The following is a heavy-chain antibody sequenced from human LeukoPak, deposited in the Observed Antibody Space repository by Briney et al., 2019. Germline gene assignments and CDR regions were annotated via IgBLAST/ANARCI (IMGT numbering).Heavy chain of an antibody. CDR1: GSTVSSNY. J-gene: IGHJ3*02. CDR3: AKDQLLNVVVVISDAFDI. Sequence: GGSLRLSCAASGSTVSSNYMSWVRQAPGKGLEWVSAISGSGGSTYYADSVKRRFTLSRDNSKNTLYLQMNSLRAEDTAVYYCAKDQLLNVVVVISDAFDIWGQGTMVTVSS. V-gene: IGHV3-23*01. CDR2: ISGSGGST. D-gene: IGHD3-22*01.